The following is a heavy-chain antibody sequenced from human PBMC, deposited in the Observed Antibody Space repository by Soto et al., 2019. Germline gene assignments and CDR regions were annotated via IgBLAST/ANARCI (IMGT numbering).Heavy chain of an antibody. V-gene: IGHV1-18*01. CDR1: GYTFTSYG. CDR3: ARVSYSSSGYRWFDP. D-gene: IGHD6-13*01. CDR2: ISAYNGNT. Sequence: ASVKVSCKASGYTFTSYGISWVRQAPGQGLEWMGWISAYNGNTNYAQKLQGRVTMTTDTSTSTAYMELRSLRSDDTAVYNCARVSYSSSGYRWFDPWGQGTLVTVSS. J-gene: IGHJ5*02.